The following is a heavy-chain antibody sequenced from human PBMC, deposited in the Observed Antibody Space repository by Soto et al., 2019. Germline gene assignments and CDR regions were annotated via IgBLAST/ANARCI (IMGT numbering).Heavy chain of an antibody. V-gene: IGHV4-59*01. CDR1: GGSISNYY. D-gene: IGHD6-6*01. CDR3: ARGSSGFGYYYGMDV. CDR2: IHNSGNT. Sequence: PSETLSLTCTVPGGSISNYYWTWIRQFPGKRLEWIAHIHNSGNTNSNPSLKSRVTISVDTSKNQFSLKLSSVTAADTAVYYCARGSSGFGYYYGMDVWRQGTTVTVSS. J-gene: IGHJ6*02.